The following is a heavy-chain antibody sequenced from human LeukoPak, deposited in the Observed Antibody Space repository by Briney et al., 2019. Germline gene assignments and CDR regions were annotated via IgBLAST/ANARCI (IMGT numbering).Heavy chain of an antibody. Sequence: PGGSLRLSCAASGFTVSSNYMSWVRQAPGKGLEWGSVIYSGGNTYYADSVKGRFTISRDNSRNTLYLQMNSLRGEDTAVYYCARHSSGYYHAFDIWGQGTMVTVSS. J-gene: IGHJ3*02. CDR2: IYSGGNT. CDR1: GFTVSSNY. D-gene: IGHD3-22*01. V-gene: IGHV3-66*04. CDR3: ARHSSGYYHAFDI.